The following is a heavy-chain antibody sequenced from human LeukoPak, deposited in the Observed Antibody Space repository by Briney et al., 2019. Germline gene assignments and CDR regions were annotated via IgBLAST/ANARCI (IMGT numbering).Heavy chain of an antibody. V-gene: IGHV3-53*05. Sequence: PGGSLRLSCAASGFTVSSNYMSWVRQAPGKGLEWVSVIYSGGSTYYADSVKGRFTISRDNSKNTLYLQMNSLRAEDTAVYYCARDPTYYYDSSGYPNDAFDIWGQGTMVTVSS. CDR1: GFTVSSNY. D-gene: IGHD3-22*01. J-gene: IGHJ3*02. CDR3: ARDPTYYYDSSGYPNDAFDI. CDR2: IYSGGST.